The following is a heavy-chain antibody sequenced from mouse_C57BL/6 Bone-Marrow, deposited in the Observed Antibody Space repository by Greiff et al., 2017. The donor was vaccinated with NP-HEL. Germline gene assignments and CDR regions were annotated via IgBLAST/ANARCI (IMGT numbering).Heavy chain of an antibody. CDR1: GYTFTSYG. Sequence: QVQLQQSGAELARPGASVKLSCKASGYTFTSYGISWVKQRTGQGLEWIGEIYPRSGNTYYNEKFKGKATLTADKSSSTAYMELRSLTSEDSVVYFCARDDYDLFAYWGQGTLVTVSA. J-gene: IGHJ3*01. D-gene: IGHD2-4*01. V-gene: IGHV1-81*01. CDR2: IYPRSGNT. CDR3: ARDDYDLFAY.